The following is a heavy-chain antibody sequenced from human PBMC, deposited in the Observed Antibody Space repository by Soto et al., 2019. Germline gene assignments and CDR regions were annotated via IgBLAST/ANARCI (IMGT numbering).Heavy chain of an antibody. Sequence: GGSLRLSCAASGFTFSSYAMHWVRQAPGKGLEWVAVISYDGSNKYYADSVKGRFTISRDNSKNTLYLQMNSLRAEDTAVYYCARDPVTYYYDSSGYLDYWGQGTLVTVSS. CDR2: ISYDGSNK. D-gene: IGHD3-22*01. J-gene: IGHJ4*02. V-gene: IGHV3-30-3*01. CDR3: ARDPVTYYYDSSGYLDY. CDR1: GFTFSSYA.